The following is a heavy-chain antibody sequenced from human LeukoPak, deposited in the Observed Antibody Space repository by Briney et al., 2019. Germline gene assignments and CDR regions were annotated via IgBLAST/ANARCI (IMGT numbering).Heavy chain of an antibody. J-gene: IGHJ4*02. CDR3: ARHLWVDDILTGRIPSHFDY. D-gene: IGHD3-9*01. V-gene: IGHV4-4*09. Sequence: SESLSLTCTVSGGSISSYYWSWIRQLPGKGLEWIGYTYTSGTTNSNPSLKSRVTISVDTSKNQFSLKLSSVTAADTAVYYCARHLWVDDILTGRIPSHFDYWGQGTLVTVSS. CDR1: GGSISSYY. CDR2: TYTSGTT.